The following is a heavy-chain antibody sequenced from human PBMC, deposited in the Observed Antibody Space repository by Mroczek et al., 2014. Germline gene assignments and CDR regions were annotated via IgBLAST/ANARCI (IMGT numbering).Heavy chain of an antibody. Sequence: VQLVESGGGLVQPGRSLRLSCTASGFTFGDYAMSWFRQAPGKGLEWVGFIRSKAYGGTTEYAASVKGRFTISRDDSKSIAYLQMNSLKTEDTAVYYCTREVGILTGYYYDYWGQGTLVTVSS. J-gene: IGHJ4*02. CDR3: TREVGILTGYYYDY. CDR1: GFTFGDYA. V-gene: IGHV3-49*03. CDR2: IRSKAYGGTT. D-gene: IGHD3-9*01.